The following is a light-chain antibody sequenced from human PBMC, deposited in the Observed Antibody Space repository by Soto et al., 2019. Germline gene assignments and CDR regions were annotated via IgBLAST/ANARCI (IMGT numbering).Light chain of an antibody. CDR3: SSYTTTGTQV. CDR1: TSDVGGFDY. J-gene: IGLJ1*01. V-gene: IGLV2-14*03. Sequence: QSVLTQPASVSGSPGQSITVSCTGTTSDVGGFDYVSWYQQHPGKAPKLMIFDVSNRPSGASDRFSGSKSGNTASLTISGLQAEDEADYYCSSYTTTGTQVXGTGTKVTVL. CDR2: DVS.